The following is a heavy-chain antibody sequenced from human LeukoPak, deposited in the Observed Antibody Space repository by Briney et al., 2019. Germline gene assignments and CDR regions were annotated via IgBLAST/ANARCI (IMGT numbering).Heavy chain of an antibody. CDR3: ARDMVGRYSSSSYTLDY. D-gene: IGHD6-13*01. Sequence: GGSLRLSCAASGFTFSSYAMSWVRQAPGKGLEWVSGISGSGGSTYYADSVKGRFTISRDNSKNTLYLQMNSLRAEDTAVYYCARDMVGRYSSSSYTLDYWGQGTLVTVSS. CDR2: ISGSGGST. J-gene: IGHJ4*02. V-gene: IGHV3-23*01. CDR1: GFTFSSYA.